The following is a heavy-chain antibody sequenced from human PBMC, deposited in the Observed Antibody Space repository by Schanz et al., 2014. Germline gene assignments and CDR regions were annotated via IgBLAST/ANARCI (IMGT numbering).Heavy chain of an antibody. CDR3: ASPSGYSDYGTYFDF. J-gene: IGHJ4*02. V-gene: IGHV3-23*04. CDR1: GFTFSSYA. D-gene: IGHD5-12*01. Sequence: EVKLVESGGALVKPGGSLRLSCAASGFTFSSYAMSWVHQAPGKGLEWVSAISGSGGSTYYADSVKGRFTISRDNSKNPLYLQMNTLRAEDTAVYYCASPSGYSDYGTYFDFWGQGTLVTVSS. CDR2: ISGSGGST.